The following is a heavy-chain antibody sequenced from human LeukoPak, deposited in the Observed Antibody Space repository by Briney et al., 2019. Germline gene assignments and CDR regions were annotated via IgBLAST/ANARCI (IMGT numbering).Heavy chain of an antibody. V-gene: IGHV1-69*06. J-gene: IGHJ4*02. CDR2: IIPIFGTA. CDR3: ARDQNDGMDY. Sequence: ASVKVSCKASGGTFSSYAISWVRQAPGQGLEWMGGIIPIFGTADYAQKFQGRVTITADKSTSTAYMELSSLRSEDTAVYYCARDQNDGMDYWGQGTLVTVSS. D-gene: IGHD4-23*01. CDR1: GGTFSSYA.